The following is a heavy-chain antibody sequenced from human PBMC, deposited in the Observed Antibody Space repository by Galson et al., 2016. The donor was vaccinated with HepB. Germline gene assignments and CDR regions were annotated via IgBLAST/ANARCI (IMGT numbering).Heavy chain of an antibody. CDR3: ARDPHSLDY. Sequence: SLRLSCAASGFTFSDFSMNWVRQAPGKGLEWVSYFGRTGGIYYAEPVKGRFTTSTDNANNSLYLQMNSLREEDTAVYYCARDPHSLDYWGQGTLVTVSS. CDR2: FGRTGGI. J-gene: IGHJ4*02. CDR1: GFTFSDFS. V-gene: IGHV3-48*02.